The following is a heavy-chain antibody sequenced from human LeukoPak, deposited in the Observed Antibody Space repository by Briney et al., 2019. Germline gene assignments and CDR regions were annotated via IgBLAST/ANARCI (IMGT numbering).Heavy chain of an antibody. CDR2: ISSISSTI. V-gene: IGHV3-48*01. J-gene: IGHJ4*02. Sequence: GGSLRLSCAASGFTFNGYGMNWVRQAPGKGLEWVAYISSISSTIHYSDSVKGRFTISRDNAKNSLYLQMNSLRAEDTAVYYCARSSSCDYWGQGTLVTVSS. CDR3: ARSSSCDY. D-gene: IGHD6-13*01. CDR1: GFTFNGYG.